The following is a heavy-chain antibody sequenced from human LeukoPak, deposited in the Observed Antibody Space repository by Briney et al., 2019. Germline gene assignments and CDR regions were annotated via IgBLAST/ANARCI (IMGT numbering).Heavy chain of an antibody. CDR3: ARATPDSSGYNLFDY. CDR2: IHYSGRT. J-gene: IGHJ4*02. D-gene: IGHD3-22*01. CDR1: GVSISNYY. V-gene: IGHV4-59*01. Sequence: SETLSLTCTVSGVSISNYYWSWIRQPPGKGLEGIGYIHYSGRTSYNPSLKGRVTISVDTSKNQFSLKLSSVTAADTAVYYCARATPDSSGYNLFDYWGQGTLVTVSS.